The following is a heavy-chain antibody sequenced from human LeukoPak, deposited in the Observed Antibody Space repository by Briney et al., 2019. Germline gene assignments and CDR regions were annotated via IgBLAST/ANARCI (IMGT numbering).Heavy chain of an antibody. D-gene: IGHD6-13*01. Sequence: SQTLSLTCAISGDSVSSNSAAWNWIRQSPSGGLEWLGRTYYRSKWYNDYAVSVKSRITINPDTSKNQFSLQLNSVTPEDTAVYYCARRGTAADPAFDYWGQGTLVTVSS. CDR1: GDSVSSNSAA. J-gene: IGHJ4*02. CDR3: ARRGTAADPAFDY. V-gene: IGHV6-1*01. CDR2: TYYRSKWYN.